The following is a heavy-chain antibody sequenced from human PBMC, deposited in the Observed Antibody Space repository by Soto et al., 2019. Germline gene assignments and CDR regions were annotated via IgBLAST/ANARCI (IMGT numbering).Heavy chain of an antibody. CDR2: ISWNSGSI. D-gene: IGHD3-3*01. V-gene: IGHV3-9*01. J-gene: IGHJ4*02. CDR3: ATVIQCEIWIGYYTRYFDY. Sequence: EVQLVESGGGLVQPGRSLRLSCAASGFTFDDYAMHWVRQAPGKGLEWVSGISWNSGSIGYADSVKGRFTISRDNAKNSLYLPMNSLRAEDTALYYCATVIQCEIWIGYYTRYFDYWGQGTLVTVSS. CDR1: GFTFDDYA.